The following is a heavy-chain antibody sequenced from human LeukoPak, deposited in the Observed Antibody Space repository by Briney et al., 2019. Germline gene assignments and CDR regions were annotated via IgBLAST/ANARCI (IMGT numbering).Heavy chain of an antibody. CDR3: ARGGMITFGGVIVIGAPYYFDY. CDR2: INHSGST. D-gene: IGHD3-16*02. Sequence: LRLSCAASGFTFSSYAMHWVRQAPGKGLEWIGEINHSGSTNYNPSLKSRVTISVDTSKNQFSLKLSSVTAADTAVYYCARGGMITFGGVIVIGAPYYFDYWGQGTLVTVSS. J-gene: IGHJ4*02. CDR1: GFTFSSYA. V-gene: IGHV4-34*01.